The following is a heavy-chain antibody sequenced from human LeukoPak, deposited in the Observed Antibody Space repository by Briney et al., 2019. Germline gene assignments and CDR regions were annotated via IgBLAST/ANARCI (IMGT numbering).Heavy chain of an antibody. CDR2: IKSKTYGGTT. CDR3: VRLWFGEFI. Sequence: GGSLRLSCTASGFTFSNAFTNAWMSWVRQAPGKGLKCVGRIKSKTYGGTTDYAAPVKGRFSISRDDSKNTLYLQMNSLKIEDTAVYYCVRLWFGEFIWGQGTMVSVSS. CDR1: GFTFSNAFTNAW. D-gene: IGHD3-10*01. J-gene: IGHJ3*02. V-gene: IGHV3-15*01.